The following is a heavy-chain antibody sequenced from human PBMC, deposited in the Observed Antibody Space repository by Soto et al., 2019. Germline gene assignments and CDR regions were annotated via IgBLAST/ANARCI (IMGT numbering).Heavy chain of an antibody. V-gene: IGHV1-69*01. D-gene: IGHD6-6*01. J-gene: IGHJ6*02. CDR2: IIPIFGTA. CDR3: ARGGGGAARYYYYYGMDV. CDR1: GGTFSSYA. Sequence: QVQLVQSGAEVKKPGSSVKFSCKASGGTFSSYAISWVRQAPGQGLEWMGGIIPIFGTANYAQKFQGRVTITADESTRTAYMELSSLRSEDTAVYYCARGGGGAARYYYYYGMDVWGQVTTVTVSS.